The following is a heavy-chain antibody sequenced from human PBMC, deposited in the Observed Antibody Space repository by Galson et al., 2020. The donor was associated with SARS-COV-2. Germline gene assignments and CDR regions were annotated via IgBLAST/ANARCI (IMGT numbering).Heavy chain of an antibody. J-gene: IGHJ6*02. CDR3: ARARQEVTTERNQHYYGTDA. CDR2: IDPSGGGT. CDR1: GYTFINFY. Sequence: ASVKVSCKASGYTFINFYLHWVRQAPGQRLEWMGVIDPSGGGTIYAQKLQGRLSMTRDTSTGTVYMELSTLRSEDTAMYYCARARQEVTTERNQHYYGTDAWGQGTTVTV. V-gene: IGHV1-46*04. D-gene: IGHD2-21*02.